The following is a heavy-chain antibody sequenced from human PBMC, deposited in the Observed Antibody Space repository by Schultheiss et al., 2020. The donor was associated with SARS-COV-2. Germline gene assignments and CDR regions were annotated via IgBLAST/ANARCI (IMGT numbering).Heavy chain of an antibody. CDR2: ISSSSSTI. V-gene: IGHV3-48*04. D-gene: IGHD1-26*01. J-gene: IGHJ3*02. CDR1: GFTFSSYA. Sequence: GGSLRLSCAASGFTFSSYAMSWVRQAPGKGLEWVSYISSSSSTIYYADSVKGRFTISRDNAKNSLYLQMNSLRAEDTAVYYCARGGAEDAFDIWGQGTMVTVSS. CDR3: ARGGAEDAFDI.